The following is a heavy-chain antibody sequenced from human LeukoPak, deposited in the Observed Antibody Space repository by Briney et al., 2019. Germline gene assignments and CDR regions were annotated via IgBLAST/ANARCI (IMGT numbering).Heavy chain of an antibody. CDR3: AELGITMIGGV. CDR1: GFTFNDAW. CDR2: IKSKTDGETT. D-gene: IGHD3-10*02. J-gene: IGHJ6*04. Sequence: GGSLRLSCAASGFTFNDAWMSWVRQAPGKGLEWVGRIKSKTDGETTDYAAPVKGRFTISRDDSKNTLYLQMNSLKTEDTAVYYCAELGITMIGGVWGEGTTVTISS. V-gene: IGHV3-15*01.